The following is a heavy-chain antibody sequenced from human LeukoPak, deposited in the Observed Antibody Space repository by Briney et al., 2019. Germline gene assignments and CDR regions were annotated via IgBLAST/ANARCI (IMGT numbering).Heavy chain of an antibody. CDR3: ARGVLGPYYFDL. Sequence: SETLCLTCAVYGGSFRGYYWSWIRQPPGKGLEWIGEIHYTGATNYKPSLKSRVTISGDPSKNQVSLRVNSVTAADTAMYYCARGVLGPYYFDLWGRGTLVTVSS. D-gene: IGHD7-27*01. J-gene: IGHJ2*01. CDR2: IHYTGAT. CDR1: GGSFRGYY. V-gene: IGHV4-34*01.